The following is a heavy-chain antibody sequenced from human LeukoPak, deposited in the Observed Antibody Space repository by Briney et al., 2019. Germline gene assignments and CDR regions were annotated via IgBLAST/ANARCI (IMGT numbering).Heavy chain of an antibody. CDR1: GDSISGYY. J-gene: IGHJ5*02. CDR3: AIGGASSKWFDP. D-gene: IGHD6-13*01. Sequence: SETLSLTCTVSGDSISGYYWSWIRQPPGKGLEWIAFIHSSGTTNYNPSLMSRVSISVDTSNNQFSLNVNSVTAADTAVYYCAIGGASSKWFDPWGQGTLVTVSS. V-gene: IGHV4-59*01. CDR2: IHSSGTT.